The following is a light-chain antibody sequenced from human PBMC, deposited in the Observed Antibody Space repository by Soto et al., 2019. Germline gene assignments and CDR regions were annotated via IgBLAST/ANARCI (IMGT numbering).Light chain of an antibody. CDR3: SSYAGNDIVI. CDR1: SSDVGGYTY. CDR2: DVT. J-gene: IGLJ2*01. Sequence: QSALTQPPSASGSTGQSVTISCTGTSSDVGGYTYVSWYQQHPGKAPKLLIHDVTERPSGVPDRFSGSRSDSTASLTVSGLQAEDEADYYCSSYAGNDIVIFGGGTKLTVL. V-gene: IGLV2-8*01.